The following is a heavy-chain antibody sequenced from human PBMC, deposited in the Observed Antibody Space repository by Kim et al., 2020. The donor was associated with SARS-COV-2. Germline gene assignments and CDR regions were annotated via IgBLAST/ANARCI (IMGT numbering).Heavy chain of an antibody. J-gene: IGHJ5*02. V-gene: IGHV3-7*03. CDR1: GFTFSSYW. D-gene: IGHD1-26*01. Sequence: GGSLRRSCAASGFTFSSYWMSWVRQASGKGLEWVANINQDESERYYVNSVKGRFSISRDNAGKSLSLHMDSLRVEDTATYYCARGDLELPYQFETWAQGT. CDR3: ARGDLELPYQFET. CDR2: INQDESER.